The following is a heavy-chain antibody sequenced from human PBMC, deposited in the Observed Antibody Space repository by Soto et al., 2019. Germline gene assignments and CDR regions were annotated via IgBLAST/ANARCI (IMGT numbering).Heavy chain of an antibody. D-gene: IGHD2-8*02. J-gene: IGHJ6*02. CDR3: AKDSPILTV. CDR1: GLTFSIYG. CDR2: LTGSGDGT. V-gene: IGHV3-23*01. Sequence: PGGSLRLSCAASGLTFSIYGMSWVRQAPGKGLEWVSALTGSGDGTYYADSVKGRFTISRDNSKNTLYLQMNSLRAEDAAIYYCAKDSPILTVWGQGTTVTAP.